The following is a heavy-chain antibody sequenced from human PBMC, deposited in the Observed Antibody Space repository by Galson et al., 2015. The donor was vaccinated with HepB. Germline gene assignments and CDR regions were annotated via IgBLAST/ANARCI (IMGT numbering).Heavy chain of an antibody. CDR3: ARNGIQLWLENWFDP. D-gene: IGHD5-18*01. V-gene: IGHV1-18*01. CDR2: ISTHNGYT. Sequence: SVKVSCKASGYSFISYGISWLRQAPGQGFEWMGWISTHNGYTLYAQKFRDRVTMTADTPTSTAYMELRSLRSDDTAVYYCARNGIQLWLENWFDPWGQGTLVTVSS. J-gene: IGHJ5*02. CDR1: GYSFISYG.